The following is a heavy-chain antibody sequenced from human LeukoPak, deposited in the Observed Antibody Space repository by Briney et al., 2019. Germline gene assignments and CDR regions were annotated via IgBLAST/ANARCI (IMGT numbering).Heavy chain of an antibody. CDR1: GGTFSSYA. CDR2: IIPIFGTA. V-gene: IGHV1-69*01. Sequence: SVKVSCMASGGTFSSYAISWVRHAPGQGLGWMGGIIPIFGTANYAQKSQGRVTITAYESTSTAYMELSSLRSEDTAVYYCARDPGIAAAGYYYYYGMDVWGQGTTVTVSS. D-gene: IGHD6-13*01. CDR3: ARDPGIAAAGYYYYYGMDV. J-gene: IGHJ6*02.